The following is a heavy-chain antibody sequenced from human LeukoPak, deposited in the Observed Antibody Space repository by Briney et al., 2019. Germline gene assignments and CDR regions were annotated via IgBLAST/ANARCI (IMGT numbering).Heavy chain of an antibody. CDR3: ARHMYGNVIDAFDI. D-gene: IGHD4-23*01. V-gene: IGHV4-59*08. Sequence: SETLSLTCFVSDGSISTSFWSWIRQPPGKGLEWIGNVYYSGNTDYNPSLKSRVITSIDTSKKQFSLKLSSVTAADTAVYYCARHMYGNVIDAFDIWGQGTLVTVSS. CDR2: VYYSGNT. CDR1: DGSISTSF. J-gene: IGHJ3*02.